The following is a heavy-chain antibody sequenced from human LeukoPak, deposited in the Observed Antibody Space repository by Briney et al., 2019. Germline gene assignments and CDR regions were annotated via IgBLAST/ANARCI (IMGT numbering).Heavy chain of an antibody. Sequence: LAGGSLRLSCATSGFTFVDYGLSWVRRAPGKGLEWLCAINYNGAITDYADSVKGRFTISRDNAKNSLYLRMDSLRAEDTALYYCARDRLGHSFSVSHFDLWGQGTLVTVSS. D-gene: IGHD3-3*02. CDR3: ARDRLGHSFSVSHFDL. J-gene: IGHJ4*02. CDR1: GFTFVDYG. CDR2: INYNGAIT. V-gene: IGHV3-20*04.